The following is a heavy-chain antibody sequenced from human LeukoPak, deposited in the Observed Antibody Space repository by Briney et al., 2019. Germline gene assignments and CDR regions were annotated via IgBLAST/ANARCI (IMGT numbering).Heavy chain of an antibody. CDR1: GGSFSGYY. CDR2: INHSGST. Sequence: SETLSLTCAVYGGSFSGYYWSWIRQPPGKGLEWIGEINHSGSTNYNPSLKSRVTISVDTSKNQFSLKLRSVTAADTAVYYCARGRRDRRYCSSTSCSQQYYYGMDVWGQGTTVTASS. J-gene: IGHJ6*02. D-gene: IGHD2-2*01. V-gene: IGHV4-34*01. CDR3: ARGRRDRRYCSSTSCSQQYYYGMDV.